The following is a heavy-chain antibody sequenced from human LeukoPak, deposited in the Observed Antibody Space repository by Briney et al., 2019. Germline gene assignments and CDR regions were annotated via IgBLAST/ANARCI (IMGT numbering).Heavy chain of an antibody. CDR3: TRVEETATTAAIIRKYSYYYYMDV. V-gene: IGHV3-23*01. D-gene: IGHD4-11*01. CDR2: ISGSGGST. Sequence: GGSLRLPCAASGFTFSTYGMSWVRQAPGKGLEWVSAISGSGGSTYYADSVKGRFTISRDNAKNSLYLQMSSLRAEDTAVYYCTRVEETATTAAIIRKYSYYYYMDVWGKGNTVTVSS. CDR1: GFTFSTYG. J-gene: IGHJ6*03.